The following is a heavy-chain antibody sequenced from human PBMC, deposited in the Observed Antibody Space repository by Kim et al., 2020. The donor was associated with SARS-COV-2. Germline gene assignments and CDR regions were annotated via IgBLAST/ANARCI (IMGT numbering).Heavy chain of an antibody. CDR2: ISYDGSNK. V-gene: IGHV3-33*05. D-gene: IGHD3-10*01. CDR3: ARDPAVLLAYFGSGNNRFDP. J-gene: IGHJ5*02. CDR1: GFTFSSYG. Sequence: GGSLRLSCAASGFTFSSYGMHWVRQAPGKGLEWVAVISYDGSNKYYADSVKGRFTISRDNSKNPLYLQMNSLRAEDTAVYYCARDPAVLLAYFGSGNNRFDPWGQGTLVTVSS.